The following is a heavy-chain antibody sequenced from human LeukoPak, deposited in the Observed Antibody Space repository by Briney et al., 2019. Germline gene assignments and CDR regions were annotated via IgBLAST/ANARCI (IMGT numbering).Heavy chain of an antibody. V-gene: IGHV3-33*01. D-gene: IGHD2-2*01. CDR3: ARDRAAAMEYYYMDV. Sequence: GRSLRLSCAASGFTFSSYGMRWVRQAPGKGLEWVAVIWYDGSNKYYADSVKGRFTISRDNSKNTLYLQMNSLRAEDTAVYYCARDRAAAMEYYYMDVWGKGTTVTVSS. CDR2: IWYDGSNK. J-gene: IGHJ6*03. CDR1: GFTFSSYG.